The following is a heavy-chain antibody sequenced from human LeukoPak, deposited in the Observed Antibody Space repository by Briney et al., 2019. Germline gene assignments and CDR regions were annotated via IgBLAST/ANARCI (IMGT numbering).Heavy chain of an antibody. Sequence: GGSLRLSCAASGFTFSSYEMNWVRQAPGKGLEWVSYISSSGSTIYYADSVKGRFTISRDNAKNLLYLQMNSLRAEDTAVYYCASQRYYYDSSGYYYFWFDPWGQGTLVTVSS. CDR1: GFTFSSYE. J-gene: IGHJ5*02. D-gene: IGHD3-22*01. CDR3: ASQRYYYDSSGYYYFWFDP. CDR2: ISSSGSTI. V-gene: IGHV3-48*03.